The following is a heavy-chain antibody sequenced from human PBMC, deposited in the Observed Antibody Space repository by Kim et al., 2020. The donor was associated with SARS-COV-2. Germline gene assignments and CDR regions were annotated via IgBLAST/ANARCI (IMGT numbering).Heavy chain of an antibody. CDR3: AREVGATLRPYYYYYGMDV. CDR2: ISYDGSNK. CDR1: GFTFSSYA. D-gene: IGHD1-26*01. V-gene: IGHV3-30*04. J-gene: IGHJ6*02. Sequence: GGSLRLSCAASGFTFSSYAMHWVRQAPGKGLEWVAVISYDGSNKYYADSVKGRFTISRDNSKNTLYLQMNSLRAEDTAVYYCAREVGATLRPYYYYYGMDVWGQGTTVTVSS.